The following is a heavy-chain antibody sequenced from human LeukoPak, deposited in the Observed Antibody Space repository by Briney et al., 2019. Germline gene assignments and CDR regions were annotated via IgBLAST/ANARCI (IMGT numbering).Heavy chain of an antibody. J-gene: IGHJ4*02. V-gene: IGHV4-30-2*01. CDR2: IYHSGST. Sequence: SQTLSLTCTVSGGPISSGGYYWSWIRQPPGKGLEWIGYIYHSGSTYYNPSLKSRVTISVDTSKNQFSLKLSSVTAADTAVYYCARLGYCSSTSCFWIDYWGQGTLVTVSS. CDR3: ARLGYCSSTSCFWIDY. D-gene: IGHD2-2*01. CDR1: GGPISSGGYY.